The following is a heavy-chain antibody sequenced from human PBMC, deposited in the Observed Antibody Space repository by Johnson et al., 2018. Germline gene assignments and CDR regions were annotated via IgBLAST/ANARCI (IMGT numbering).Heavy chain of an antibody. CDR3: AREVYSDGHDAFDI. CDR1: GGFVSSDGYY. V-gene: IGHV4-61*02. D-gene: IGHD5-18*01. J-gene: IGHJ3*02. CDR2: IYASGNT. Sequence: QVQLQESGPGLVKPSQTLSLTCIVSGGFVSSDGYYWNWIRQPAGKGPEWLGRIYASGNTDYAPSLKRRVAISMDKSKNQFSLRLSSVTAADSAVYYCAREVYSDGHDAFDIWGQGTMVTVSS.